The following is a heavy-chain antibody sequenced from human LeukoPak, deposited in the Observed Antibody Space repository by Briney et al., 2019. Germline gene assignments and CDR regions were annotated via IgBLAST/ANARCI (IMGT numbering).Heavy chain of an antibody. D-gene: IGHD6-13*01. J-gene: IGHJ3*02. CDR2: IYHSGSP. CDR1: GGSISSNNW. V-gene: IGHV4-4*02. CDR3: ARHIAAAVHAAFDI. Sequence: PSGTLSLTCAVSGGSISSNNWWGWVRQPPGKGLEWIGEIYHSGSPNYNPSLKSRVTISVDKSRNHFSLNLSSVTAADTAVYYCARHIAAAVHAAFDIWGQGTMVTVSS.